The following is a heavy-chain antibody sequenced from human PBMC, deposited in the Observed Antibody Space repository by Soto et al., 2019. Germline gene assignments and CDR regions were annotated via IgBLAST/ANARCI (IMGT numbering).Heavy chain of an antibody. Sequence: GGSLRLSCAASGFTVSSNYMSWVRQAPGKGLEWVSVIYSGGSTYYADSVKGRFTISRHNSKNTLYLQMNSLRAEDTAVYYCARSTDYYGSYWFVFRGPGTLGTVS. V-gene: IGHV3-53*04. CDR1: GFTVSSNY. D-gene: IGHD3-10*01. CDR3: ARSTDYYGSYWFVF. CDR2: IYSGGST. J-gene: IGHJ5*01.